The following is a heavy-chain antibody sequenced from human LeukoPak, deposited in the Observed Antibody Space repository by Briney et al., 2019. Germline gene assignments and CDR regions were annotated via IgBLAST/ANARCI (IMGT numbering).Heavy chain of an antibody. J-gene: IGHJ4*02. V-gene: IGHV3-30*07. CDR1: GFTFTTYS. D-gene: IGHD2-15*01. CDR3: ARVRVPSRILLPYFDY. CDR2: MSYDGATK. Sequence: GTSLRLSCTASGFTFTTYSIHWVRQAPGKGLEWVAVMSYDGATKYFADSVKGRFAVSRDNSQNTVYLQLNSLRDDDTAVYYCARVRVPSRILLPYFDYWGQGALVAVSS.